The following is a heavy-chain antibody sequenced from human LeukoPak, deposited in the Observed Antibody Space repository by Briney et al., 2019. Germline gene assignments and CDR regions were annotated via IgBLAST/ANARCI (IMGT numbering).Heavy chain of an antibody. J-gene: IGHJ6*03. V-gene: IGHV4-39*07. Sequence: EPSETLSLTRTVSGGPISSSSYYWGWIRQPPGKGLEWIGSIYYSGSTNYNPSLKSRVTISVDTSKNQFSLKLSSVTAADTAVYYCARSPSGWSFYYYYMDVWGKGTTVTVSS. CDR3: ARSPSGWSFYYYYMDV. CDR2: IYYSGST. D-gene: IGHD6-19*01. CDR1: GGPISSSSYY.